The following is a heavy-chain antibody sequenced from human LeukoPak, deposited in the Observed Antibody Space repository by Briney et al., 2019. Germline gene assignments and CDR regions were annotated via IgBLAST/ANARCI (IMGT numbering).Heavy chain of an antibody. V-gene: IGHV3-49*04. CDR3: AKGICSSTTCPGED. Sequence: PGGSLRLSCATSGFSFGDCAINWVRQAPGKGLEWVGLITTKAYGWTTEYAASVKGRFTISRDDSESIAYLQMNSLNSEDTAMYHCAKGICSSTTCPGEDWGQGTLVTVSS. CDR1: GFSFGDCA. J-gene: IGHJ4*02. CDR2: ITTKAYGWTT. D-gene: IGHD2-2*01.